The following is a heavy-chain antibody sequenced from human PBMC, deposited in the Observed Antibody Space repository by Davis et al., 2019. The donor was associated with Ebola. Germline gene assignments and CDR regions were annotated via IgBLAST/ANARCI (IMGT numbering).Heavy chain of an antibody. CDR1: GFTFSSYA. CDR2: ISGSGGST. Sequence: GESLKISCAASGFTFSSYAMSWVRQAPGKGLEWVSAISGSGGSTYYADSVKGRFTISRDNSKNTLYLQMNSLRAEDTAVYYCAKPEEAFWSGWGMDVWGQGTTVTVSS. D-gene: IGHD3-3*01. V-gene: IGHV3-23*01. CDR3: AKPEEAFWSGWGMDV. J-gene: IGHJ6*02.